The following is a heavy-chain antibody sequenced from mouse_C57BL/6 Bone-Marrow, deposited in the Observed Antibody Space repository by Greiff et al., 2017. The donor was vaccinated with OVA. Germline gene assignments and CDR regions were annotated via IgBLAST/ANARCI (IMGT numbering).Heavy chain of an antibody. V-gene: IGHV5-17*01. CDR3: ARGPITGRRGYYFDY. Sequence: EVKLQESGGGLVKPGGSLKLSCAASGFTFSDYGMHWVRQAPEKGLEWVAYISSGSSTIYYADTVKGRFTISRDNAKNTLFLQMTSLRSEDTAMYYCARGPITGRRGYYFDYWGQGTTLTVSS. CDR2: ISSGSSTI. CDR1: GFTFSDYG. D-gene: IGHD1-2*01. J-gene: IGHJ2*01.